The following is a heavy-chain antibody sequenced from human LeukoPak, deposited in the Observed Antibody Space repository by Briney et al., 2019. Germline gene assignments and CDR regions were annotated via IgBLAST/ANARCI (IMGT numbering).Heavy chain of an antibody. D-gene: IGHD6-6*01. CDR1: GGTFSSYA. CDR3: ASISSSSSRSDY. CDR2: IIPIFGTA. J-gene: IGHJ4*02. V-gene: IGHV1-69*13. Sequence: ASVKVSCKASGGTFSSYAISWVRQAPGQGLEWMGEIIPIFGTANYAQKFQGRVTITADESTSTAYMELSSLRSEDTAVYYCASISSSSSRSDYWGQGTLVTVSS.